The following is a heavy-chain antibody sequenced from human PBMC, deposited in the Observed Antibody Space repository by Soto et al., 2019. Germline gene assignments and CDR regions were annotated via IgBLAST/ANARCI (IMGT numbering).Heavy chain of an antibody. CDR3: SRVSNGNLANYFQY. V-gene: IGHV3-72*01. D-gene: IGHD1-1*01. Sequence: EVQLVESGGGLVQPGGSLRLSCTASGFTFNDHNMDWVRQTPGKGLEWVGRSRDKTKRYTAEYAASVKGRTTISRDETKNSLYLQMDSLKTETTAVYYCSRVSNGNLANYFQYWGQGTLVTVSS. CDR2: SRDKTKRYTA. CDR1: GFTFNDHN. J-gene: IGHJ1*01.